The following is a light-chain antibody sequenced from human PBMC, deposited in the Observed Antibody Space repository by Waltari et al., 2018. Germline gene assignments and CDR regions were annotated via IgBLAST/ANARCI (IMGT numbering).Light chain of an antibody. CDR3: QQSYSTPFT. J-gene: IGKJ3*01. CDR1: QSISSY. V-gene: IGKV1-39*01. Sequence: DIQMTKSPSSLSASVGDRVTITCRASQSISSYLNWYQQKPGKAPKLLIYAASSLQSGVPSRFSGSGSGTDFTLTISSLQPEDFATYYCQQSYSTPFTFGPVTKVDIK. CDR2: AAS.